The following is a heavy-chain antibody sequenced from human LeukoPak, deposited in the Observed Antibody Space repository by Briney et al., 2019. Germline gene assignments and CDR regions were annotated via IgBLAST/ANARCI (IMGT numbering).Heavy chain of an antibody. V-gene: IGHV4-34*01. Sequence: SETLSLTCAVYGGSFTDYYWSWIRQPPGKGLQWIGEINHSGSTNYNPSLKSRVTILVDTSKNQFSLKLSSVTAADTAVYYCASLTGTTDYYYYYMDVWGKGTTVTVSS. CDR2: INHSGST. CDR1: GGSFTDYY. D-gene: IGHD1-20*01. CDR3: ASLTGTTDYYYYYMDV. J-gene: IGHJ6*03.